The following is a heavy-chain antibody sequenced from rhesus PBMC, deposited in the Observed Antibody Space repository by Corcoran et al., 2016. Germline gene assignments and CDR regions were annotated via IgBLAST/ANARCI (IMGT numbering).Heavy chain of an antibody. CDR1: GYSFTSYW. V-gene: IGHV5-2*01. CDR2: LEHRDSDT. Sequence: EVQLVQSGAEVKRPGESLKICCKTSGYSFTSYWISWVRQLPGKGREWRGALEHRDSDTSNSPSVQGQVTMSVDKSISTAYLQWSSLKASDSATYYCAKGHCSDRGCSSGYYGLDSWGQGVVVTVS. J-gene: IGHJ6*01. D-gene: IGHD2-33*01. CDR3: AKGHCSDRGCSSGYYGLDS.